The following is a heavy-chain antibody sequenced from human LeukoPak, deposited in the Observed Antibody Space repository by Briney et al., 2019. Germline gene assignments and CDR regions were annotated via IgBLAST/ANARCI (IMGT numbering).Heavy chain of an antibody. D-gene: IGHD3-22*01. CDR3: ARVVQSTDSSGFYLPEYFQH. J-gene: IGHJ1*01. CDR2: IYIFSGST. CDR1: GGSISSGRNY. V-gene: IGHV4-61*02. Sequence: SQTLSLTCTVSGGSISSGRNYWTWIRQPAGKGLEWIGRIYIFSGSTNYNPSLKSRVTISVDTSKNQFSLKLTSVTAADTAVYYCARVVQSTDSSGFYLPEYFQHWGQGTLVTVSS.